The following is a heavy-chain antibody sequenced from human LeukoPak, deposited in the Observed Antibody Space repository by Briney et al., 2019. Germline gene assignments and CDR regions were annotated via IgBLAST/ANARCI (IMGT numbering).Heavy chain of an antibody. Sequence: PGGSLRLSCAASGFTFSNYAMGWLRQAPGKGLEWVSTISGSGGSTYYADSVKGRFTISRDNSKNTLYLQMNSLRAEDTAVYYCAREDYGFLYYYGMDVWGQGTTVTVSS. CDR3: AREDYGFLYYYGMDV. D-gene: IGHD4-17*01. J-gene: IGHJ6*02. V-gene: IGHV3-23*01. CDR1: GFTFSNYA. CDR2: ISGSGGST.